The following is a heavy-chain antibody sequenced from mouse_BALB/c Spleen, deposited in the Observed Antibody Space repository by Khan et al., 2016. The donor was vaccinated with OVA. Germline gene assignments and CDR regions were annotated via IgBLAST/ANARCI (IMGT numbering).Heavy chain of an antibody. CDR3: ARRRGNYEAYDMDY. J-gene: IGHJ4*01. CDR2: INPSTGYT. CDR1: GYTFINYW. V-gene: IGHV1-7*01. Sequence: QVQLQQSGAELAKPGASVKMSCKASGYTFINYWILWVKQSPGQGLEWIGYINPSTGYTEYNQNFKDKATLTADTSSNTAYLQLSSLTSEDTAVYYCARRRGNYEAYDMDYWGQGTSVTVSS. D-gene: IGHD2-1*01.